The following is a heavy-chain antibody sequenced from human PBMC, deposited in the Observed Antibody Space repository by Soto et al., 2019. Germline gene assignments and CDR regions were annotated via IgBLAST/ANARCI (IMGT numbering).Heavy chain of an antibody. CDR1: GGSFSGYY. CDR2: INHSGST. Sequence: SETLSLTCAVYGGSFSGYYWSWIRQPPGKGLEWIGEINHSGSTNYNPSLKSRVTISVDTSKNQFSLKLSSVTAADTAVYYCARQFPGIAAAGNFDYWGQGTLVTVSS. D-gene: IGHD6-13*01. J-gene: IGHJ4*02. V-gene: IGHV4-34*01. CDR3: ARQFPGIAAAGNFDY.